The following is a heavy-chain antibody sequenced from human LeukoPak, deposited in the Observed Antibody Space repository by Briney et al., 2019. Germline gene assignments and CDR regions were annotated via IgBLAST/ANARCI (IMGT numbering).Heavy chain of an antibody. CDR3: ARDTFFGGYYLGYFFDL. J-gene: IGHJ4*02. V-gene: IGHV3-48*01. Sequence: GGSLRLSCAASGFTVSSYGMNWVRQAPGKGLEWVSHISASGTTMYYADSVKGRFTISRDTARNSLDLQMNSLRAEDTAVYYCARDTFFGGYYLGYFFDLWGQGNLVTVSS. D-gene: IGHD3-16*01. CDR2: ISASGTTM. CDR1: GFTVSSYG.